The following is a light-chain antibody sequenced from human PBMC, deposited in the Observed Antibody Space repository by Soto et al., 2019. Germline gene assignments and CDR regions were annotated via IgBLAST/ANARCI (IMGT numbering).Light chain of an antibody. V-gene: IGKV3-20*01. CDR2: AAS. Sequence: EIVLTQSPGTLSLSPWERATLSCRASQSISSESLAWYQHKPGQAPRLLIYAASSRATGIPDRFSGSGSGTDFTLTISRLEPEDFAVYYCQQNHVGQGTRLEIK. CDR1: QSISSES. CDR3: QQNH. J-gene: IGKJ2*01.